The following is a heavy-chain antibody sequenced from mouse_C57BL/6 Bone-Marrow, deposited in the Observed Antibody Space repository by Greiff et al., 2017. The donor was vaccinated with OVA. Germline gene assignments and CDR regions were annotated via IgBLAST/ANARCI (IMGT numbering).Heavy chain of an antibody. CDR1: GYTFTSYW. J-gene: IGHJ4*01. D-gene: IGHD1-1*01. CDR3: ARRGTTVVAPYYYAMDY. CDR2: IDPSDSYT. V-gene: IGHV1-50*01. Sequence: QVQLQQPGAELVKPGASVKLSCKASGYTFTSYWMQWVKQRPGQGLEWIGEIDPSDSYTNYNQKFKGKATLTVDTSSSTAYMQLSSLTSEDSAVYYWARRGTTVVAPYYYAMDYWGQGTSVTVSS.